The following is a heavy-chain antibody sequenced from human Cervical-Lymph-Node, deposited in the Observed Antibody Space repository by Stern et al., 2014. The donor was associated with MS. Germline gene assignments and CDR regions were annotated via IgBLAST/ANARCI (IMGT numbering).Heavy chain of an antibody. CDR2: TYYSGGT. V-gene: IGHV4-59*01. J-gene: IGHJ4*01. CDR3: ARDLSD. D-gene: IGHD2/OR15-2a*01. Sequence: VQLEESSPGLVKPSETLSLTCSVSGVSISSYFWNWIRQPPGKGLEWIGSTYYSGGTNYNPSLKSRVTISVDTSKNQFSLKLQSVTAADTAVYYCARDLSDWGHGTLVTVSS. CDR1: GVSISSYF.